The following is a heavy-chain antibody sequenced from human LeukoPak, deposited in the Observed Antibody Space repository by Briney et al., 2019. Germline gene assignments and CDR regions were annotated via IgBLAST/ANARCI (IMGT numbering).Heavy chain of an antibody. V-gene: IGHV3-48*04. D-gene: IGHD3-22*01. Sequence: PGGSLRLSCAASGFTFSSYSMNWVRQAPGKGLEWVSYISSSSSTIYYADSVKGRFTISRDNAKNSLYLQMNSLRAEDTAVYYCARDQTNYYDSSGYYSTYWGQGTLVTVSS. CDR2: ISSSSSTI. CDR1: GFTFSSYS. J-gene: IGHJ4*02. CDR3: ARDQTNYYDSSGYYSTY.